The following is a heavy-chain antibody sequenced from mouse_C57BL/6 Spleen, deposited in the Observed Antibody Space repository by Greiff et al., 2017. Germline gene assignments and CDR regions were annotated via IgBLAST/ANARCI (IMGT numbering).Heavy chain of an antibody. D-gene: IGHD1-1*01. Sequence: VQLQQPGAELVRPGSSVKLSCKASGYTFTSYWLDLVKQRPGQGLEWIGNIYPSDSETHYNQKFKDKATLTVDKSSSTASMQLSSLTSEDSAVYYCAREATVVAPYYAMDYWGQGTSVTVSS. V-gene: IGHV1-61*01. CDR3: AREATVVAPYYAMDY. CDR2: IYPSDSET. CDR1: GYTFTSYW. J-gene: IGHJ4*01.